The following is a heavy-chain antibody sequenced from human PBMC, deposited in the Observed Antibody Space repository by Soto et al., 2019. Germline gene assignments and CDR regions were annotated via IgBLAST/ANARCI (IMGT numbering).Heavy chain of an antibody. CDR3: AKDSSYGDYPDY. V-gene: IGHV3-23*01. D-gene: IGHD4-17*01. Sequence: EVQLLESGGGLVQPGGSLRLSCAASGFTFSSYAMSWVRQAPGKGLEWVSAISGSGGSTYYADSVQGRFTISRDNSKNTLYLQMNSRRAEDTAVYYCAKDSSYGDYPDYWGQGTLVTVAS. CDR1: GFTFSSYA. CDR2: ISGSGGST. J-gene: IGHJ4*02.